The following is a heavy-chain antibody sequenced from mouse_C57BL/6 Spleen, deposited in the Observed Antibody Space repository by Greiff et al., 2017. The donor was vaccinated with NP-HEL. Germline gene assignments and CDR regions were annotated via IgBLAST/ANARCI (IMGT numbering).Heavy chain of an antibody. CDR1: GFTFSDYY. J-gene: IGHJ1*03. CDR2: INYDGSST. CDR3: ARGPYYYGSSPNWYFDV. V-gene: IGHV5-16*01. D-gene: IGHD1-1*01. Sequence: EVKLVESEGGLVQPGSSMKLSCTASGFTFSDYYMAWVRQVPEKGLEWVANINYDGSSTYYLDSLKSRFIISRDNAKNILYLQMSSLKSEDTATYYCARGPYYYGSSPNWYFDVWGTGTTVTVSS.